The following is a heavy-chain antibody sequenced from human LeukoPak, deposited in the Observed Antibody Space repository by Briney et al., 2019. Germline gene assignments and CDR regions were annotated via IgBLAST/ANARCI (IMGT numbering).Heavy chain of an antibody. D-gene: IGHD3-10*01. J-gene: IGHJ5*02. V-gene: IGHV3-23*01. CDR1: GFTFGDYA. Sequence: GGSPRLSCTGSGFTFGDYAMSWFRQAPGKGLEWVSAISGSGGSTYYADSVKGRFTISRDNSKNTLYLQMNSLRAEDTAVYYCAKDLLWFGELSGWFDPWGQGTLVTVSS. CDR2: ISGSGGST. CDR3: AKDLLWFGELSGWFDP.